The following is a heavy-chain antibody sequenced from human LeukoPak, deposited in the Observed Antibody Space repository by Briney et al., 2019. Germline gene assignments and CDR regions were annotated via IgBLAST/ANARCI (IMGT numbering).Heavy chain of an antibody. CDR3: ARHGGRFGVLSSVFDY. V-gene: IGHV5-51*01. D-gene: IGHD3-10*01. Sequence: GESLKISCQGSGYSFSSYWIGWVRQMPGKGLEWMGIIYPVDSDTRYSPSFRGQVTISADKSIYTAYLQWSSLKASDTAIYYCARHGGRFGVLSSVFDYWGQGTLVTVSS. CDR1: GYSFSSYW. CDR2: IYPVDSDT. J-gene: IGHJ4*02.